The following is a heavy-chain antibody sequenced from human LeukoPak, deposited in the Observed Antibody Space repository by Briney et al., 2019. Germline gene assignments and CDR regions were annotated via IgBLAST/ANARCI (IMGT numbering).Heavy chain of an antibody. D-gene: IGHD1-26*01. Sequence: SETLSLTCAVSGYSISSGYYWDWIRQPPGKGLEWIASIYYSGSTYYNPSLKSRVAISVDTSKNQLSLKLSSLTAADTAVYYCARHEYSGSYYGLSWFDPWGQGTLVTVSS. CDR2: IYYSGST. CDR1: GYSISSGYY. V-gene: IGHV4-38-2*01. CDR3: ARHEYSGSYYGLSWFDP. J-gene: IGHJ5*02.